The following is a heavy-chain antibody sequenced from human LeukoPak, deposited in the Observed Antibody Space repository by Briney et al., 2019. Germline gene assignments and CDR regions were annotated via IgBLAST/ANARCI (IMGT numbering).Heavy chain of an antibody. CDR2: ISGSGVTT. CDR1: GLTFSSNA. D-gene: IGHD3/OR15-3a*01. CDR3: AKDRTRSDF. J-gene: IGHJ4*02. Sequence: PGGPRRLSCVASGLTFSSNAMSWVRQAPGKGLGWVSAISGSGVTTYYADYVKGRFTISRDNSKNTHLLQMNSLRVEDTAVYYGAKDRTRSDFWGQGTLVTVSS. V-gene: IGHV3-23*01.